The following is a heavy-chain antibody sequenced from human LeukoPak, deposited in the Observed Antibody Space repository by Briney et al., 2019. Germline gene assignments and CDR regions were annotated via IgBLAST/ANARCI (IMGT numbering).Heavy chain of an antibody. J-gene: IGHJ6*02. CDR2: IIPIFGTA. CDR1: GGTFSSYA. Sequence: SVKVSCKASGGTFSSYAISWVRQAPGQGLEWMGGIIPIFGTANYAQKFQGRVTITTDESTSTAYMELSSLRSEDTAVYYCARVVAAADYYYYYGMDVWGQGTTVTVSS. V-gene: IGHV1-69*05. D-gene: IGHD6-13*01. CDR3: ARVVAAADYYYYYGMDV.